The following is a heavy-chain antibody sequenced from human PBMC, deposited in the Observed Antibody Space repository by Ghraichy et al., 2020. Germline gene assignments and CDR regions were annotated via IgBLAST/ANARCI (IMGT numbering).Heavy chain of an antibody. CDR1: GYSFITYV. V-gene: IGHV5-51*01. J-gene: IGHJ4*02. Sequence: GESLNISCKGSGYSFITYVIGWVRQMPGKGLEWMGIIDPEDSGIEYSPSFEGQVTISIDKSESTAYLEWRSLKTSDTAIYFCARGGIRTRWPFGEWGQGTLVTVSS. CDR2: IDPEDSGI. D-gene: IGHD1-14*01. CDR3: ARGGIRTRWPFGE.